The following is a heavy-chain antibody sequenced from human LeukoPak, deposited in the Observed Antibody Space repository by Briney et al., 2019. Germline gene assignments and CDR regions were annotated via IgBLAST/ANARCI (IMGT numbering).Heavy chain of an antibody. CDR3: AREDTAMVTY. J-gene: IGHJ4*02. CDR1: GGSISSSSYY. CDR2: IYTSGST. Sequence: SETLSLTCTVSGGSISSSSYYWGWIRQPPGKGLEWIGRIYTSGSTNYNPSLKSRVTMSVDTSKNQFSLKLSSVTAAATAVYYCAREDTAMVTYWGQGTLVTVSS. D-gene: IGHD5-18*01. V-gene: IGHV4-39*07.